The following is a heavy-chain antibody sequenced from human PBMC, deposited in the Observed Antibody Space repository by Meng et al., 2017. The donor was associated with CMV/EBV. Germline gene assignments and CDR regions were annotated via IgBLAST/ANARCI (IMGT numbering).Heavy chain of an antibody. D-gene: IGHD3/OR15-3a*01. CDR2: IHNRDGTI. CDR3: ARTPVYNFWTGFDIDY. Sequence: GESLKISCAASGFTFSSYEMNWVRQAPGKGLEWISYIHNRDGTIHYAESLKGRFTISRDNAKNSLYLQMNSLRAEDTAIYYCARTPVYNFWTGFDIDYWGRGTLVTVSS. CDR1: GFTFSSYE. J-gene: IGHJ4*02. V-gene: IGHV3-48*03.